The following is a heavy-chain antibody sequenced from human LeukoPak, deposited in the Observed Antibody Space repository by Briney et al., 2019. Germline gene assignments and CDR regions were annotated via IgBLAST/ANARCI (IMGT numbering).Heavy chain of an antibody. CDR1: GFTFSSYW. CDR3: ARSRRWFPFDY. CDR2: IKQDGSEK. D-gene: IGHD2-15*01. Sequence: GGSLRLSCAASGFTFSSYWMSWVRQAPGKGLEWVANIKQDGSEKYYVDSVKGRFTISRDNARNSLYLQMNSLRAEDTAVCYCARSRRWFPFDYWGQGTLVTVSS. V-gene: IGHV3-7*01. J-gene: IGHJ4*02.